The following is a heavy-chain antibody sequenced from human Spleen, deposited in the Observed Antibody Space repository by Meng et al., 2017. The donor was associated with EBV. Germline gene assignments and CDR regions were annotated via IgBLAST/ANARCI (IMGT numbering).Heavy chain of an antibody. Sequence: QVQLPPWGAGLLKPSETLSLPCAVYGGSFSGYYWSWIRQPPGKGLEWIGDINHSGSTNYNPSLKSRVTISVDTSKNQFSLKLSSVTAADTAVYYCAAAHYYDSSGYYYPFDYWGQGTLVTVSS. V-gene: IGHV4-34*01. CDR1: GGSFSGYY. CDR2: INHSGST. J-gene: IGHJ4*02. D-gene: IGHD3-22*01. CDR3: AAAHYYDSSGYYYPFDY.